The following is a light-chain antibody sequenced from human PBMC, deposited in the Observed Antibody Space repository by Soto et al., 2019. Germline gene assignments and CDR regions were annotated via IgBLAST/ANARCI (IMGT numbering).Light chain of an antibody. CDR3: SSYTSSSSYV. V-gene: IGLV2-14*01. J-gene: IGLJ1*01. CDR2: EVS. CDR1: SSDVGGYNY. Sequence: ALTQPASLSGSPGQSITISCTGTSSDVGGYNYVSWYQQHPGKAPKLMIYEVSNRPSGVSNRFSGSKSGNTASLTISGLQAEDEADYYCSSYTSSSSYVFGTGTKVTVL.